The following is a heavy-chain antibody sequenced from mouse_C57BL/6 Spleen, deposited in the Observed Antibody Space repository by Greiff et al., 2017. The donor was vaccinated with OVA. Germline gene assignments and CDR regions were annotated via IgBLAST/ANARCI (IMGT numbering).Heavy chain of an antibody. CDR2: IYPGDGGT. CDR3: ARPVPLRGDFDD. D-gene: IGHD3-3*01. J-gene: IGHJ2*01. Sequence: VKLMESGAELVKPGASVKISCKASGYAFSSYWMNWVKQRPGKGLEWIGQIYPGDGGTNYNGKFKGKATLTADKSSSTAYMQLSSLTSEDSAVYYCARPVPLRGDFDDWGQGTTLTVSS. V-gene: IGHV1-80*01. CDR1: GYAFSSYW.